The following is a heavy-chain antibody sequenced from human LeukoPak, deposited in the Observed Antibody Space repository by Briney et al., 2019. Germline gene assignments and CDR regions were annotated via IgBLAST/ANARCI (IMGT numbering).Heavy chain of an antibody. V-gene: IGHV4-59*01. J-gene: IGHJ4*02. CDR1: GGSISSYY. CDR2: IYNSGST. CDR3: AREGGSSWPFDY. Sequence: KPSETLSLTCTVSGGSISSYYWSWIRQPPGKGLEWIGYIYNSGSTNYNPSLKSRVTISVDTSKNQFSLKLSSVTAADTAVYYRAREGGSSWPFDYWGQGTLVTVSS. D-gene: IGHD6-13*01.